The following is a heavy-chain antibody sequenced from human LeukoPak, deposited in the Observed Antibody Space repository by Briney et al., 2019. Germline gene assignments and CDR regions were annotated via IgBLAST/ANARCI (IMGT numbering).Heavy chain of an antibody. D-gene: IGHD2-15*01. J-gene: IGHJ4*02. CDR3: AAPGYSSGDFDY. CDR1: GFTFSSYS. V-gene: IGHV3-21*01. Sequence: KTGGSLRLSCAASGFTFSSYSMNWVRQAPGKGLEWVSSISSSSSHIYYADSVKGRFTISRDNAKNSLYLQMNSLRAEDTAVYYCAAPGYSSGDFDYWGQGTLVTVSS. CDR2: ISSSSSHI.